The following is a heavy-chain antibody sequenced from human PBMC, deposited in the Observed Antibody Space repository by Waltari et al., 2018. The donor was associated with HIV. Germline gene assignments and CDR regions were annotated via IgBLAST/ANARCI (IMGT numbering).Heavy chain of an antibody. CDR3: ARLGDRGFDP. Sequence: EVQLVESGGGLVQPGGSLRLSCAASGFNPSSYRMNWVRQAPGKGLVWVSYISSGSSTIYYADSVKGRFTISRDNAKNSLYLQMNSLRAEDTAVYYCARLGDRGFDPWGQGTLVTVSS. J-gene: IGHJ5*02. V-gene: IGHV3-48*04. CDR2: ISSGSSTI. D-gene: IGHD3-10*01. CDR1: GFNPSSYR.